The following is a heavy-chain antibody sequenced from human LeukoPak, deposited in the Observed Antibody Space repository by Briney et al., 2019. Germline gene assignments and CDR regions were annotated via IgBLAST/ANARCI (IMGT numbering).Heavy chain of an antibody. CDR1: GFTLSRYG. CDR2: IWSDGNNK. D-gene: IGHD2-15*01. Sequence: PGGSLRLSCAASGFTLSRYGMHWVRQAPGKGLEWVADIWSDGNNKYYADSVKGRFTISRDNSKNTLYLEMNSLRADDTAVYYCARDLVVVGSSFSYGMDVWGQGTTVTVSS. J-gene: IGHJ6*02. CDR3: ARDLVVVGSSFSYGMDV. V-gene: IGHV3-33*01.